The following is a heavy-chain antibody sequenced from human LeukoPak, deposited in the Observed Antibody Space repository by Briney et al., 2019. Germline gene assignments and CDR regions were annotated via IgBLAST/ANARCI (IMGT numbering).Heavy chain of an antibody. CDR3: ARIINWGYDY. CDR2: ISSNGRST. V-gene: IGHV3-64*02. Sequence: GGSPRLSCAASGVIFSSFAMHWVRQAPGKGLEYVSAISSNGRSTYYADSVKGRFTISRDNSKNTLYLQMGSLRAEDMAVYYCARIINWGYDYWGQGTLVTVSS. D-gene: IGHD7-27*01. CDR1: GVIFSSFA. J-gene: IGHJ4*02.